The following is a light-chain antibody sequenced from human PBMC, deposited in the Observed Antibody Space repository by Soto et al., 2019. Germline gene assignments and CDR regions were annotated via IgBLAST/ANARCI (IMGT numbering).Light chain of an antibody. V-gene: IGKV3-15*01. CDR3: QQYKNWPWT. Sequence: EIVMTQSPATLSVSPVERATLSCSASQSVSSNLAWYQQKPGQASRLLIYGASTSATGIPASFSGSGCGTDFTRNIRSLHPDDIAVYYCQQYKNWPWTFGQGTKVEI. CDR1: QSVSSN. J-gene: IGKJ1*01. CDR2: GAS.